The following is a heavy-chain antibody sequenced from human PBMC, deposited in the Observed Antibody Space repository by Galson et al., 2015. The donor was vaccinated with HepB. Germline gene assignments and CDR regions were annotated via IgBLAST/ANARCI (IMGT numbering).Heavy chain of an antibody. J-gene: IGHJ4*02. Sequence: SLRLSCAASGFTFSSYAMSWVRQAPGKGLEWVSAISGSGGSTYYADSVKGRFTISRDNSKNTLYLQMNSLRAEDTAVYYCAKGSIAARRGGVDYWGQGTLVTVSS. CDR3: AKGSIAARRGGVDY. D-gene: IGHD6-6*01. CDR2: ISGSGGST. V-gene: IGHV3-23*01. CDR1: GFTFSSYA.